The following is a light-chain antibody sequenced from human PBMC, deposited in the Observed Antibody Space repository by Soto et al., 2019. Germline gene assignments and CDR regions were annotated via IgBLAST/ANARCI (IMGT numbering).Light chain of an antibody. CDR1: SSNIGSNT. V-gene: IGLV1-44*01. CDR2: SNS. Sequence: QSVLTQPPSASGTPGQRVTISCSGSSSNIGSNTVNWYQQLPGTAPKLLMYSNSQRPSGVPARFSGSKSGTSASLAISGLQSEDEADYYCAAWDESLNGMVFGGGTKLTVL. J-gene: IGLJ2*01. CDR3: AAWDESLNGMV.